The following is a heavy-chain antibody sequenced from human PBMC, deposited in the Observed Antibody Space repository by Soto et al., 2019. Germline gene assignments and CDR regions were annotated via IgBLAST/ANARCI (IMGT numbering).Heavy chain of an antibody. CDR3: ARDSGPRGYDAFDI. CDR2: IKQDASEN. V-gene: IGHV3-7*04. Sequence: EVQVVESGGGLVQPGGSLRLSCAASGFTFSKYWMTWVRQAPGKGLEWVANIKQDASENFYVDSVKGRFTISRDNAKNSLYLQMNSLRVEDTAVYYCARDSGPRGYDAFDIWGQGTMVTVSS. J-gene: IGHJ3*02. D-gene: IGHD2-8*02. CDR1: GFTFSKYW.